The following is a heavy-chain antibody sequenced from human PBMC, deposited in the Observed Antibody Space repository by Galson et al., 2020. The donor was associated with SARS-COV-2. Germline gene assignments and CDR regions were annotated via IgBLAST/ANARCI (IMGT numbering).Heavy chain of an antibody. J-gene: IGHJ4*02. V-gene: IGHV4-34*01. CDR2: IHPGGSI. Sequence: SETLSLTCAAYGGSFSGYYWSWIRQTPGKGLEWIGEIHPGGSINYNPSLKSRVTISVDTSKNQFSLKLSSVTAADTAVYRCARGHDYGDYIPHYWGQGTPVIVSS. CDR1: GGSFSGYY. CDR3: ARGHDYGDYIPHY. D-gene: IGHD4-17*01.